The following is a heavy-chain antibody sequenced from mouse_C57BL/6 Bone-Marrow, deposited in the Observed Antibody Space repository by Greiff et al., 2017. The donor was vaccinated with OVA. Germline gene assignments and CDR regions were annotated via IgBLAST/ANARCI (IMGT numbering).Heavy chain of an antibody. Sequence: EVHLVESGGGLVQPGGSLKLSCAASGFTFSDYYMYWVRQTPEKRLEWVAYISNGGGSTYYPDTVKGRFTISRDNAKNTLYLQMSRLKSEDTAMYYCARHPLYASRGGDAMDYWGQGTSVTVSS. D-gene: IGHD1-1*01. CDR2: ISNGGGST. CDR1: GFTFSDYY. V-gene: IGHV5-12*01. J-gene: IGHJ4*01. CDR3: ARHPLYASRGGDAMDY.